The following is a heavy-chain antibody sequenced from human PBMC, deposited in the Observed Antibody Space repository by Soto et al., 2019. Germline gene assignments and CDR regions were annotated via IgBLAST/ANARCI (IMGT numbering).Heavy chain of an antibody. J-gene: IGHJ6*02. D-gene: IGHD2-21*02. V-gene: IGHV1-69*13. Sequence: SVKVSCKASGGIFSSYAISWVRQAPGQGLEWMGGVIPIFGTTNYAQNFQDRVTITADESTSTAYMDLSSLRSEGTAVYYCARRVVVTAISQVSHYYYGLDVWGQGTTVTVSS. CDR1: GGIFSSYA. CDR3: ARRVVVTAISQVSHYYYGLDV. CDR2: VIPIFGTT.